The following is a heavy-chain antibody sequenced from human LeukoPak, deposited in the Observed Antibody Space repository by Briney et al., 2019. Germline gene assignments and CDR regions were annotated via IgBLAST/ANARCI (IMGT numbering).Heavy chain of an antibody. CDR3: ARAISGVVATIYFDY. D-gene: IGHD5-12*01. CDR1: GGSISSYY. Sequence: SETLSLTCTVSGGSISSYYWSWIRQPPGKGLEWIGYIYYSGSINYNPSLKSRVTISVDMSKNQFSLKLSSVTAADTAVYYCARAISGVVATIYFDYWGQGTLVTVPS. CDR2: IYYSGSI. V-gene: IGHV4-59*08. J-gene: IGHJ4*02.